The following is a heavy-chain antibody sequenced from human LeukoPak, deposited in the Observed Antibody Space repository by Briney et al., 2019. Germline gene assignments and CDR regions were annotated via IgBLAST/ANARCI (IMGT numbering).Heavy chain of an antibody. CDR1: GGSMSNYY. CDR2: IYTSGRT. CDR3: ARISNYYDSSGYHNWFDP. D-gene: IGHD3-22*01. V-gene: IGHV4-4*07. Sequence: PSETLSLTCTVSGGSMSNYYWTWIRQPAGKGLEWIGRIYTSGRTNYNPSLKSRVTMSLDTSKNQFSVKLSSVTAADTAVYYCARISNYYDSSGYHNWFDPWGREPWSPSPQ. J-gene: IGHJ5*02.